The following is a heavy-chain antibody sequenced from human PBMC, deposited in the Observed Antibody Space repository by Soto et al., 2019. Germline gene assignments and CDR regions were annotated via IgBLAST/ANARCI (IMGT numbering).Heavy chain of an antibody. Sequence: ASVKVSCKAFGYTFTSYDIYWVRQATGQGLEWMGWMNPNTGNSAYAQKFQGRVTVTSDTSINTVHMELSSLRSEDTAVYYCAGRAETNGWNGFGADKYYFDFWGQGTLVTVSS. V-gene: IGHV1-8*01. D-gene: IGHD1-1*01. J-gene: IGHJ4*02. CDR1: GYTFTSYD. CDR3: AGRAETNGWNGFGADKYYFDF. CDR2: MNPNTGNS.